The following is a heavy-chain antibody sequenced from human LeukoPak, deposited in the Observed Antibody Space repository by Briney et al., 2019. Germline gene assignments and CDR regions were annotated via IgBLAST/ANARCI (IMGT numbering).Heavy chain of an antibody. J-gene: IGHJ6*02. CDR2: INAGNGNT. Sequence: ASVKVSCKASGYTFTSYAMHWVRQAPGQRLEWMGWINAGNGNTKYSQKFQGRVTISRDTSASTAYMELSSLRSEDTAVYYCARDGAGVGATYYYYYGMDVWGQGTTVTVSS. CDR1: GYTFTSYA. D-gene: IGHD1-26*01. CDR3: ARDGAGVGATYYYYYGMDV. V-gene: IGHV1-3*01.